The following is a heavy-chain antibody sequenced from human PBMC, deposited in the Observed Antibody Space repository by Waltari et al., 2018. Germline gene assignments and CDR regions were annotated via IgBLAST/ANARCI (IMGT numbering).Heavy chain of an antibody. J-gene: IGHJ4*02. CDR1: RFPFSSSW. V-gene: IGHV3-7*04. CDR3: ARDAYSHPDY. Sequence: EVKLVESGGGLVQPGGSLGPSCAASRFPFSSSWMAWVRQAPGKGLEWVANINQDGSVRNYVGSVKGRFTISRDNGENSLFLQMNNLRAEDTALYYCARDAYSHPDYWGQGILVTVSS. D-gene: IGHD3-16*01. CDR2: INQDGSVR.